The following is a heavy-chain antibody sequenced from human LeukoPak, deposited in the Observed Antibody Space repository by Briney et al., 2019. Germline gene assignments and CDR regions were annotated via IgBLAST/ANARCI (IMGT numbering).Heavy chain of an antibody. D-gene: IGHD6-19*01. CDR1: GFTFSSYE. CDR2: ISSGSTI. J-gene: IGHJ4*02. CDR3: ARESIAVAGAPFDY. V-gene: IGHV3-48*03. Sequence: PGGSLRLSCAASGFTFSSYEMNWVRQAPGKGLVWVSYISSGSTIYDADSAKGRFTISRDNAKNSLYLQMNSLRAEDTAVYYCARESIAVAGAPFDYWGQGTLVTVSS.